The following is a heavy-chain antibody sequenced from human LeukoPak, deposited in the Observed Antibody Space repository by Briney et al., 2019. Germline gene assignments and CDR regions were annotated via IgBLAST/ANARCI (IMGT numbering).Heavy chain of an antibody. D-gene: IGHD6-6*01. J-gene: IGHJ5*02. CDR3: ARALAAPNNWFDP. V-gene: IGHV1-69*02. CDR1: GGTFSSYT. Sequence: GASVKVSCKASGGTFSSYTISWVRQAPGQGREWKGRIIPILGIANYAQKFQGRVTITADKSTSTAYMELSSLRSEDTAVYYCARALAAPNNWFDPWGQGTLVTVSS. CDR2: IIPILGIA.